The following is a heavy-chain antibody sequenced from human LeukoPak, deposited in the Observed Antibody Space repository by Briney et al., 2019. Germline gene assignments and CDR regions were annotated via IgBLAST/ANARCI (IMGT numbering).Heavy chain of an antibody. CDR1: GYTFTSYA. V-gene: IGHV7-4-1*02. J-gene: IGHJ4*02. D-gene: IGHD3-22*01. CDR2: INTNTGNP. CDR3: YLAYYYDSSGYCFAY. Sequence: ASVKVSCKASGYTFTSYAVNWVRQAPGQGLEWMGWINTNTGNPTHAQGFTGRFVFSLDTSVSTAYLQISTLKAEDTAVYYCYLAYYYDSSGYCFAYWGQGTLVTVSS.